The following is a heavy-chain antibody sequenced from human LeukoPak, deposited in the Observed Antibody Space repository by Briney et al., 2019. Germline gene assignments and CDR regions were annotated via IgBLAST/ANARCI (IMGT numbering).Heavy chain of an antibody. J-gene: IGHJ4*02. D-gene: IGHD3-22*01. Sequence: PSETLSLTCTVSGGSISSSSYYWGWIRQPPGRGLEWIGTIYDSGSAYHNPSLKSRVTISVDTSKNQFSLRLSSVTAADTAVYYCARQGAYYYHPFDSWGQGTLVTVSS. V-gene: IGHV4-39*01. CDR2: IYDSGSA. CDR3: ARQGAYYYHPFDS. CDR1: GGSISSSSYY.